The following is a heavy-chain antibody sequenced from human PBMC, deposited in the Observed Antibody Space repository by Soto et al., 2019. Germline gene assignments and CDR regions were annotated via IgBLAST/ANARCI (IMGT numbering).Heavy chain of an antibody. J-gene: IGHJ4*02. CDR1: GFTFSRYS. CDR2: ISADGTRT. V-gene: IGHV3-23*01. Sequence: GGSRRLSCSASGFTFSRYSMTWVRQGPEKGLEWVSEISADGTRTYYADSVKGRFTVSRDNSKNTLYLQMNSLRAEDTAVYYCAQNFDYWGQGTLVTVSS. CDR3: AQNFDY.